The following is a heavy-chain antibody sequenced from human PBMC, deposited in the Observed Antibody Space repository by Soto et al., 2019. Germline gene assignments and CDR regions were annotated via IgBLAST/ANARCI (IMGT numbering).Heavy chain of an antibody. Sequence: GGSLRLSCAASGFTFSSYAMHWVRQAPGKGLEWVAVISYDGSNKYYADSVKGRFTISRDNSKNTLYLQMNSLRAEDTAVYYCAREFGLAVAGTAPLYWGQGTLVTVSS. CDR3: AREFGLAVAGTAPLY. V-gene: IGHV3-30-3*01. CDR1: GFTFSSYA. CDR2: ISYDGSNK. D-gene: IGHD6-19*01. J-gene: IGHJ4*02.